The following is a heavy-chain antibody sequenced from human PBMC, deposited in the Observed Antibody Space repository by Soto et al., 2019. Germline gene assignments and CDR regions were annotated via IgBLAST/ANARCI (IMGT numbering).Heavy chain of an antibody. CDR2: MTSDGRTT. CDR3: ARAEVDY. V-gene: IGHV3-74*03. Sequence: GGSLRLSCAASGFTFGNYWMHWVRQAPGKGPEWVSRMTSDGRTTQYADSVKGRFTVSRDNAKNTLYLQMNSLRAEDTAVYYCARAEVDYWGPGTLVTVSS. CDR1: GFTFGNYW. J-gene: IGHJ4*02.